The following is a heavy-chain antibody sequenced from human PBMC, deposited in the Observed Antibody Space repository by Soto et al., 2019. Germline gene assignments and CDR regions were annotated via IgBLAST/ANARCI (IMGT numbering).Heavy chain of an antibody. CDR3: SRDPLAFHIGGH. CDR1: GFTFSDYW. CDR2: MSPDGRKR. V-gene: IGHV3-7*01. D-gene: IGHD3-3*02. Sequence: EVQLVESGGGLVQPGGSLRLSCAASGFTFSDYWLSWVRQSPVKGLEWVANMSPDGRKRYYLDSLKGRFTISRDNAKNSLYLQMNRLSAEDTAVYFYSRDPLAFHIGGHWGQGTLVTVSS. J-gene: IGHJ4*02.